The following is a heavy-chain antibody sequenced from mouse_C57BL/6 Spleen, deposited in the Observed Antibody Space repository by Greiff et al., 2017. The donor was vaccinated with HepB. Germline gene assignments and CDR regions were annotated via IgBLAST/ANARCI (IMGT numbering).Heavy chain of an antibody. CDR3: ARKYLWLRREGYYFDY. Sequence: EVQLQQSGPELVKPGASVKISCKASGYTFTDYYMNWVKQSHGKSLEWIGDINPNNGGTSYNQKFKGKATLTVDKSSSTAYMELRSLTSEDSAVYYCARKYLWLRREGYYFDYWGQGTTLTVSS. CDR2: INPNNGGT. J-gene: IGHJ2*01. V-gene: IGHV1-26*01. D-gene: IGHD2-2*01. CDR1: GYTFTDYY.